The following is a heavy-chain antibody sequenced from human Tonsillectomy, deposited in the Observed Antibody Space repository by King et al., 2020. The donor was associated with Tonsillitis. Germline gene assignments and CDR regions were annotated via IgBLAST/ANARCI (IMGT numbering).Heavy chain of an antibody. CDR1: GYTFTGYF. Sequence: VQLVESGAEVKKPGASVKVSCKASGYTFTGYFVHWVRQAPGQGLEWLGWINPNSGGTNYAQKFQGRVTVTRDTSINTTYMELSRLRSDDTAVYYCARDSDYGFSNWFDPWGQGTLVTVSS. CDR3: ARDSDYGFSNWFDP. V-gene: IGHV1-2*02. J-gene: IGHJ5*02. D-gene: IGHD3-16*01. CDR2: INPNSGGT.